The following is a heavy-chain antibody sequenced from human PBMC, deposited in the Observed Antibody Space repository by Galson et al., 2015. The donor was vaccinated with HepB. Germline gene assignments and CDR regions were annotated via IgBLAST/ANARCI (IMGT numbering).Heavy chain of an antibody. CDR1: GFTFSRYS. D-gene: IGHD3-16*02. Sequence: SLRLSCAASGFTFSRYSMNWVRQAPGKGLEWVSYISSSSSTIFYADSVKGRFTISRDNAKNSLYLQMNSLTAEDTSVFYCARDSDFRPQSLNRYFDLWGRGTLVTVSS. J-gene: IGHJ2*01. V-gene: IGHV3-48*01. CDR2: ISSSSSTI. CDR3: ARDSDFRPQSLNRYFDL.